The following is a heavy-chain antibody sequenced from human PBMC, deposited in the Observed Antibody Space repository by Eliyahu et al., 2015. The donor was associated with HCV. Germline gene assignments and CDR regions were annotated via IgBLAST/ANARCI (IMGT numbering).Heavy chain of an antibody. J-gene: IGHJ6*02. CDR1: GFTFSDYY. V-gene: IGHV3-11*06. D-gene: IGHD3-10*01. CDR2: ISSSSSYT. Sequence: QVQLVESGGGLVKPGGSLRLSCAASGFTFSDYYMSWIRQAPGKGLEWVSYISSSSSYTNYADSVKGRFTISRDNAKNSLYLQMNSLRAEDTAVYYCARAWAFGDIYYYYGMDVWGQGTTVTVSS. CDR3: ARAWAFGDIYYYYGMDV.